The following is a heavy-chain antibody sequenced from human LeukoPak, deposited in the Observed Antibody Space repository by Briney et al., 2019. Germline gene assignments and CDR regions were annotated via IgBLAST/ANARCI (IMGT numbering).Heavy chain of an antibody. J-gene: IGHJ4*02. D-gene: IGHD5-12*01. CDR1: RYTFSNYD. CDR2: MSPNSGNT. Sequence: ASVKVSCKASRYTFSNYDINWVRQATGQGLEWMGWMSPNSGNTGYAQKFQGRVTMTRDTSTSTVYMELSSLRSEDTAVYYCARERMYSGYDYDYWGQGTLVTVSS. CDR3: ARERMYSGYDYDY. V-gene: IGHV1-8*01.